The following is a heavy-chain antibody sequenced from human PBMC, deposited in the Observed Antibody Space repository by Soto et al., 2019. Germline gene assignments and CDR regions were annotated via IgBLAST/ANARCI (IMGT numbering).Heavy chain of an antibody. CDR3: ARRTTTVTTRWGAFDI. Sequence: EVRLVESGGGLVKPGGSLRLSCAASGFTFNTYLMNWVRQAPGKGLEWVSSITSGSDSIYYADSVKGRFTISRDNAKNSLYLRMASLRAEDTAVYCCARRTTTVTTRWGAFDIWGQGTMVSVSS. D-gene: IGHD4-17*01. CDR2: ITSGSDSI. V-gene: IGHV3-21*01. J-gene: IGHJ3*02. CDR1: GFTFNTYL.